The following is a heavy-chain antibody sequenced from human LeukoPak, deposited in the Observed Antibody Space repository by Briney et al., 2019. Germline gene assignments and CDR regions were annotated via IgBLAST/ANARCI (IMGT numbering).Heavy chain of an antibody. CDR3: ARGGTMVRGVIDY. Sequence: PSETLSLTCAVSGGSISSSNWWSWVRQPPGKGLEWIGEIYHSGSTNYNPSLKSRVTISVDKSKNQFSLKLSSVTAADTAVYYCARGGTMVRGVIDYWGQGTLVTVSS. J-gene: IGHJ4*02. D-gene: IGHD3-10*01. CDR2: IYHSGST. CDR1: GGSISSSNW. V-gene: IGHV4-4*02.